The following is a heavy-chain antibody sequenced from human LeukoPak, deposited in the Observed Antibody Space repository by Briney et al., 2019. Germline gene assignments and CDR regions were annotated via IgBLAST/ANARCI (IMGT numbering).Heavy chain of an antibody. Sequence: GASVKVSCKASGYTFTSYGISWVRQAPGQGLEWMGWISAYNGNTDYAQKFQGRVTMTTDTSTSTAFMELRSLRSDDTAVYYCARGGISGGYDSADYWGQGTLVTVSS. V-gene: IGHV1-18*01. CDR2: ISAYNGNT. CDR3: ARGGISGGYDSADY. D-gene: IGHD5-12*01. J-gene: IGHJ4*02. CDR1: GYTFTSYG.